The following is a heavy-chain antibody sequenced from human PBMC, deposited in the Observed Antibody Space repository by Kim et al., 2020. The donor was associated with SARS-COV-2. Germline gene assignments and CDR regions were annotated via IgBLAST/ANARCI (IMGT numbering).Heavy chain of an antibody. D-gene: IGHD1-26*01. CDR2: VSGSGGST. CDR3: AKPIVGATMRADAFDI. V-gene: IGHV3-23*01. Sequence: GGSLRLSCAASGFTFSSYAMNWVRQAPGKGLEWVSGVSGSGGSTYYGDSVKGRFTISRDNSKNTLYLQMNSLRAEDTAVYYCAKPIVGATMRADAFDIWGQGTMVTVSS. J-gene: IGHJ3*02. CDR1: GFTFSSYA.